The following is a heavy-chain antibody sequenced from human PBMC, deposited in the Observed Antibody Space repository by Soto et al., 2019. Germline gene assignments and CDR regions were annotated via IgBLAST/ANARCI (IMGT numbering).Heavy chain of an antibody. CDR2: ISWNSGNI. Sequence: EVQLEESGGALVQPGRSLRLSCAASGFTFDDYAMHWVRQVLGKGLEWVSSISWNSGNIGYADSVKGRFTTSRDNAKNTLYLQMNSLRPEDTALYYCVRSKGGYSYGPPCDYWGQGTLVTVSS. D-gene: IGHD5-18*01. J-gene: IGHJ4*02. V-gene: IGHV3-9*01. CDR1: GFTFDDYA. CDR3: VRSKGGYSYGPPCDY.